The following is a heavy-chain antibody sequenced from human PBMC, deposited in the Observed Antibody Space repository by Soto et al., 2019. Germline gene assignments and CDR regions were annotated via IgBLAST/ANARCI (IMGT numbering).Heavy chain of an antibody. J-gene: IGHJ4*02. CDR3: ARIEIGSYDY. Sequence: EVKLVESGGGLVQPGGSLRLSCAASGFTFRNYCLGWARQAPGKGLEWVANINEDGSEEYYVDSVRGRFIISRDNARNSLFLQMNSLRAEDTAIYYCARIEIGSYDYWGQGTLVTVSS. CDR2: INEDGSEE. D-gene: IGHD1-26*01. V-gene: IGHV3-7*01. CDR1: GFTFRNYC.